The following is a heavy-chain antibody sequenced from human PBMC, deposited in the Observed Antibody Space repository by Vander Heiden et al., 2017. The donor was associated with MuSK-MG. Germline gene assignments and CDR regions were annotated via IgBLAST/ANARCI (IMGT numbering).Heavy chain of an antibody. D-gene: IGHD4-17*01. J-gene: IGHJ4*02. CDR2: LSNTGGST. Sequence: DVQLLESGGGLVQPGGSLRLCCAASGFTFSSYAMSWVRQAPGKGLEWVSALSNTGGSTYYADSVKGRFTISRDNSENTLYLQMNSLRAEDTAVYYCAMRIFNPTSYYFDYWAPGTLVTVSS. CDR3: AMRIFNPTSYYFDY. V-gene: IGHV3-23*01. CDR1: GFTFSSYA.